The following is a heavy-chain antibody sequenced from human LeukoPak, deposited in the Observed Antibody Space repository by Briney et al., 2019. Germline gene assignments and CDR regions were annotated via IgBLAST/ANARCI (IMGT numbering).Heavy chain of an antibody. CDR3: ARGLDASSGYYHPYGY. D-gene: IGHD3-22*01. CDR2: ISYDGSNK. J-gene: IGHJ1*01. CDR1: GFTFSSYA. Sequence: PGGSLRLSCAASGFTFSSYAMHWVRQAPGKGLEWVAVISYDGSNKYYADSVKGRFTISRDNSKNTMYLQMNSLRADDTAVYYCARGLDASSGYYHPYGYWRQSTPVTVSS. V-gene: IGHV3-30*04.